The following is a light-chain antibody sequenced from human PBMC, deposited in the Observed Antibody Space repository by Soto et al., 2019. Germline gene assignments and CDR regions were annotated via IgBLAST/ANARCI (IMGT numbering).Light chain of an antibody. CDR3: QQYDNLPWT. CDR2: DAS. V-gene: IGKV1-33*01. Sequence: DIQMTQSPSSLSSSVGDSVTITCRASQDISNYLNWYQQKPGKAPKLLIYDASNLETGVPSRFSGSGSGTDFTFTISSLQPEDIATYYCQQYDNLPWTFGQGTKVDIK. J-gene: IGKJ1*01. CDR1: QDISNY.